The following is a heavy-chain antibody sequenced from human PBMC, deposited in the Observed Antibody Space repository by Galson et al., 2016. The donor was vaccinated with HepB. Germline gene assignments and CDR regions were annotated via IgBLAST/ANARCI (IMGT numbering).Heavy chain of an antibody. CDR3: ARGYCSGGSCQYDYVWGSYRLVPLYYFDY. CDR2: IWYDGSNK. Sequence: SLRLSCAASGFTFSSYGMHWVRQAPGKGLEWVAVIWYDGSNKYYADSVKGRFTISRDNSKNTLYLQMNSLRAEDTAVYYCARGYCSGGSCQYDYVWGSYRLVPLYYFDYWGQGTLVTVSS. CDR1: GFTFSSYG. J-gene: IGHJ4*02. V-gene: IGHV3-33*01. D-gene: IGHD3-16*02.